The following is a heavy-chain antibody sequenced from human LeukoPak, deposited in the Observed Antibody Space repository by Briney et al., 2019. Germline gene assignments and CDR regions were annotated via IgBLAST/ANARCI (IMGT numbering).Heavy chain of an antibody. CDR2: INPNSGGT. D-gene: IGHD3-22*01. V-gene: IGHV1-2*02. CDR1: GYTFTGYY. Sequence: ASVKVSCKASGYTFTGYYMHWVRQAPGQGLEWMGWINPNSGGTSYAQKFQGRVTMTRDTSTSTVYMELSSLRSDDTAVYYCARVDRNYWGQGTLVTVSS. CDR3: ARVDRNY. J-gene: IGHJ4*02.